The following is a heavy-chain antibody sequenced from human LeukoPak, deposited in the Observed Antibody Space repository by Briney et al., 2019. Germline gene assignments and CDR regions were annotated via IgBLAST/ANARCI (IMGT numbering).Heavy chain of an antibody. CDR3: VRGNYYDSSGYPTFNY. V-gene: IGHV3-30*03. Sequence: GGSLRLSCAASGFTFSSYGMHWVRQAPGKGLDWVAVISYDGSNKYYADSVKGRFTISRDNSKNTLYLQMNSLRAEDTAVYYCVRGNYYDSSGYPTFNYWGKGTTVTISS. D-gene: IGHD3-22*01. CDR1: GFTFSSYG. CDR2: ISYDGSNK. J-gene: IGHJ6*04.